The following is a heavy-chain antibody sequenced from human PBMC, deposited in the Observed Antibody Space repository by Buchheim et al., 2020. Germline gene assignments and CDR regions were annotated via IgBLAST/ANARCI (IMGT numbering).Heavy chain of an antibody. CDR2: IIVSGGRT. J-gene: IGHJ4*02. CDR3: AKEHLLWFRELYPLDY. D-gene: IGHD3-10*01. CDR1: GFTFSSYA. Sequence: EVQLLESGGGLVQPGGSLRLSCAASGFTFSSYAMSWVRQAPGKGLEWVSVIIVSGGRTSSAASGKGRFTISRDTSTNTLCLQMNSLRAEDTAVYYCAKEHLLWFRELYPLDYWRQGTL. V-gene: IGHV3-23*01.